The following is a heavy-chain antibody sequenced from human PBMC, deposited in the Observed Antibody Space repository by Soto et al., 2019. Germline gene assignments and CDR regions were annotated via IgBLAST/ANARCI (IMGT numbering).Heavy chain of an antibody. Sequence: PGGSLRLSCAASGFTFAGYSTMSFVRQASGKGLEWVSSISGSGGSTYYADSVKGRFTISRDNSKNTLYLQMNALSAEDTAFYYCAKDRGGFAGGWEYFDYWGQGALVTVSS. D-gene: IGHD6-19*01. CDR1: GFTFAGYST. V-gene: IGHV3-23*01. CDR2: ISGSGGST. CDR3: AKDRGGFAGGWEYFDY. J-gene: IGHJ4*02.